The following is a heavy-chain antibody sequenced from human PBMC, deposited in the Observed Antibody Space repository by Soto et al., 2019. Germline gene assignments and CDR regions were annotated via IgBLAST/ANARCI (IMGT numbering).Heavy chain of an antibody. V-gene: IGHV4-59*01. J-gene: IGHJ3*02. CDR2: IYYSGST. CDR3: ARGFVVPAAIGGPDAFDI. D-gene: IGHD2-2*02. CDR1: GGSISSYY. Sequence: SETLSLTCTVSGGSISSYYWSWIRQPPGKGLEWIGYIYYSGSTNYNPSLKSRVTISVDTSKNQCSLKLCSGTAADTAVYYCARGFVVPAAIGGPDAFDIWGQGTMVTVS.